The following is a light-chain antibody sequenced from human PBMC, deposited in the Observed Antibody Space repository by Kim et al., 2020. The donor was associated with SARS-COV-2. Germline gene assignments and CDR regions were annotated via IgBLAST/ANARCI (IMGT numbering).Light chain of an antibody. CDR2: GKN. CDR3: NSRDSNDNVV. CDR1: SVRSYY. Sequence: LGPTVRITTKGDSVRSYYATWYQQQPGQAPILVIYGKNNRPSGIPDLFSGSSSGNTASLTITGTQAGDEADYYCNSRDSNDNVVFGGGTQLTFL. J-gene: IGLJ2*01. V-gene: IGLV3-19*01.